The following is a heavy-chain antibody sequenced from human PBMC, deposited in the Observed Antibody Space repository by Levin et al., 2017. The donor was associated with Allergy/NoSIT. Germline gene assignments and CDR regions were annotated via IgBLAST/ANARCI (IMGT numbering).Heavy chain of an antibody. CDR3: ARYSSSWYLGY. J-gene: IGHJ4*02. Sequence: ASVKVSCRASGYPFTGQYMHWVRQAPAQGLEWMGWMNPDSGGTRYAQKFQGRVTMTRDTSISTAYMELTGLTSDDTAMYYCARYSSSWYLGYWGQGTPVTVSS. CDR2: MNPDSGGT. V-gene: IGHV1-2*02. CDR1: GYPFTGQY. D-gene: IGHD6-13*01.